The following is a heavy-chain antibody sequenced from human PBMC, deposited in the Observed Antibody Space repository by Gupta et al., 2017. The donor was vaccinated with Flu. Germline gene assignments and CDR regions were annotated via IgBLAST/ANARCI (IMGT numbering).Heavy chain of an antibody. Sequence: MPGKGVGWMPIVRAGDSDTRYSPSLQCQVTISSDKSINTAYLQWTSLKTSDTAIYYCAASTDYGHTHRYFDFWGRGTLITVSS. J-gene: IGHJ2*01. CDR2: VRAGDSDT. CDR3: AASTDYGHTHRYFDF. D-gene: IGHD3-10*01. V-gene: IGHV5-51*01.